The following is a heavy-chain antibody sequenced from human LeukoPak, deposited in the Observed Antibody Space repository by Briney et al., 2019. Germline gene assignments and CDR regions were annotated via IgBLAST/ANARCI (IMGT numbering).Heavy chain of an antibody. CDR1: GYSFTSYW. J-gene: IGHJ6*04. CDR2: IDPSDSYT. V-gene: IGHV5-10-1*01. CDR3: ARQTMVRGVYYYGMDV. D-gene: IGHD3-10*01. Sequence: GESLRISCKGSGYSFTSYWISWVRQMPGKGLEWMGRIDPSDSYTNYSPSFQGHVTISADKSISTAYLQWSSLKVSDTAMYYCARQTMVRGVYYYGMDVWGKGTTVTVSS.